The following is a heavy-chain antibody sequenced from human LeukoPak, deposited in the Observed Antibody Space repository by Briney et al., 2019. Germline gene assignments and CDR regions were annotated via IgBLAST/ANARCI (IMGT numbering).Heavy chain of an antibody. V-gene: IGHV1-2*04. D-gene: IGHD3-9*01. CDR3: ARGRNYDILTGYFDP. CDR1: GGTFSSYA. J-gene: IGHJ5*02. Sequence: ASVKVSCKASGGTFSSYAISWVRQAPGQGLEWMGWINPNSGGTNYAQKFQGWVTMTRDTSISTAYMELSRLRSDDTAVYYCARGRNYDILTGYFDPWGQGTLVTVSS. CDR2: INPNSGGT.